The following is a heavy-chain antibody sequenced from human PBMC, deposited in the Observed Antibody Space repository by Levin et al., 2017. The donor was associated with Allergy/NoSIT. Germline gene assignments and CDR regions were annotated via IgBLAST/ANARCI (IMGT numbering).Heavy chain of an antibody. CDR3: ARDLWIRGVMRYFAL. CDR1: GFTVSDNY. J-gene: IGHJ2*01. Sequence: PSETLSLTCAASGFTVSDNYMNWVRQAPGKGLEWVSFIYGGGTTDYADSVKGRFTISRDNSKNALYLQMTSLRAEDTAVYYCARDLWIRGVMRYFALWGRGTLVTVSS. D-gene: IGHD3-10*01. CDR2: IYGGGTT. V-gene: IGHV3-53*01.